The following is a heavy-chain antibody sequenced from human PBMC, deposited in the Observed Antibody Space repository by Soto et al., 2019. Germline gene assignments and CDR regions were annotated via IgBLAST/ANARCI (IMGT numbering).Heavy chain of an antibody. D-gene: IGHD6-19*01. J-gene: IGHJ4*02. CDR2: IYYSGST. CDR1: GGSVSSGSYY. Sequence: SETLSLTCTVSGGSVSSGSYYWSWIRQPPGKGLEWIGYIYYSGSTNYNPSLKSRVTISVDTSKNQFTLKLNSVTAADTAVYYCARNSIAVAGRGGFDYWGQGTLVTVSS. V-gene: IGHV4-61*01. CDR3: ARNSIAVAGRGGFDY.